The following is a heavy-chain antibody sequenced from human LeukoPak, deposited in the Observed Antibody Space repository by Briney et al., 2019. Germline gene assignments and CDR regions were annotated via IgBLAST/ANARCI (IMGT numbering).Heavy chain of an antibody. Sequence: ESRPISCKGPGYSFNMYWTGWVRQMPGKGLEWMGIIYPGDSDTRYSPSFQGQVTISADKSINTAYLQWSSLKASDAAMYYCSSGYYYVFDYWGQAT. D-gene: IGHD3-22*01. CDR1: GYSFNMYW. V-gene: IGHV5-51*01. CDR2: IYPGDSDT. CDR3: SSGYYYVFDY. J-gene: IGHJ4*02.